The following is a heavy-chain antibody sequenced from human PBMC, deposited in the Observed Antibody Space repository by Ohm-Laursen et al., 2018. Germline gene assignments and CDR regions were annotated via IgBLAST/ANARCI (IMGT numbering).Heavy chain of an antibody. D-gene: IGHD2-15*01. J-gene: IGHJ4*02. CDR1: GYTFTGYY. Sequence: SVKVPCKVSGYTFTGYYMHWVRQAPGQGLEWMGWINPNSGGTNYAQKFQGRVTMTRDTSISTAYMELSRLRSDDTAVYYCARIGYCSGGSCKSSTGNDYWGQGTLVTVSS. CDR2: INPNSGGT. CDR3: ARIGYCSGGSCKSSTGNDY. V-gene: IGHV1-2*02.